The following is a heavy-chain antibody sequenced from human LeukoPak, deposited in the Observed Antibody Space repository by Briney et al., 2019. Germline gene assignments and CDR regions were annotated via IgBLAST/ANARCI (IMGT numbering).Heavy chain of an antibody. D-gene: IGHD5-24*01. V-gene: IGHV4-34*01. Sequence: SETLSLTCAVYDGPFSGYYWTWIRQFPGKGLEWIGEINDSGGTNYSPSLKSRVTISVATSKNQFSLKLSSVTAADTAVYYCARRITIIYYMDLWGKGTTVIVSS. CDR1: DGPFSGYY. CDR3: ARRITIIYYMDL. J-gene: IGHJ6*03. CDR2: INDSGGT.